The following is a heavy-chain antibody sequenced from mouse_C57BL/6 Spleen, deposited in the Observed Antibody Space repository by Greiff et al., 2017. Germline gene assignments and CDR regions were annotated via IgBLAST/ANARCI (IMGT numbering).Heavy chain of an antibody. D-gene: IGHD1-1*01. CDR1: GYTFTSYW. V-gene: IGHV1-55*01. CDR2: IYPGSGST. J-gene: IGHJ4*01. Sequence: QVQLQQPGAELVKPGASVKMSCKASGYTFTSYWITWVKQRPGQGLEWIGDIYPGSGSTNYNEKFKSKGTLTVDTSSSTAYMQLSSLTSEDSAVYYCARWDYYGSSYGYAMDYWGQGTSVTVSS. CDR3: ARWDYYGSSYGYAMDY.